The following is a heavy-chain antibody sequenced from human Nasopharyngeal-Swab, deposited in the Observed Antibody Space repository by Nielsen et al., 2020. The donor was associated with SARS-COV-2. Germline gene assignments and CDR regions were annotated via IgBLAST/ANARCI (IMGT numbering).Heavy chain of an antibody. CDR1: GFTFSSYG. CDR3: AKNSGYDSFDY. Sequence: GGSLRLSCAASGFTFSSYGMHWVRQAPGKGLEWVAVISYDGSNKYYADSVKGRFTISRDNSKNTLYLQMNSLRAGDTAVYYCAKNSGYDSFDYWGQGTLVTVSS. V-gene: IGHV3-30*18. D-gene: IGHD5-12*01. CDR2: ISYDGSNK. J-gene: IGHJ4*02.